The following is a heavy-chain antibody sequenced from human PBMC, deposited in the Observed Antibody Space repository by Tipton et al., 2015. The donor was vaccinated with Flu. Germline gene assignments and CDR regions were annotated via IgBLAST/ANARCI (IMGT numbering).Heavy chain of an antibody. J-gene: IGHJ6*02. CDR1: GFNFRTYA. D-gene: IGHD3-3*01. Sequence: QLVQSGGGVVQPGRSLRLSCAASGFNFRTYAMHWVRQAPGKGLEWVALISYDGANKYYADSVKGRFTISRDNAKNSLFLQMNSLRAEDTAVYYCARDHPPSITVLGEITDYFGMAVWGQGTTVTVSS. CDR2: ISYDGANK. CDR3: ARDHPPSITVLGEITDYFGMAV. V-gene: IGHV3-30-3*01.